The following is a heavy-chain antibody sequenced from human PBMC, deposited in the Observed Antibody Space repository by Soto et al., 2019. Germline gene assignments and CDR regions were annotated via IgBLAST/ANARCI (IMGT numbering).Heavy chain of an antibody. D-gene: IGHD3-16*01. Sequence: SQTLSLTCTVSGGSISSYYWSWIRPPPGKGLEWIGYIYYSGSTNYNPSLKSRVTISVDTSKNQFSLKLSSVTAADTAVYYCARVDYAYYFDYWGQGTLVTVSS. CDR2: IYYSGST. V-gene: IGHV4-59*01. CDR3: ARVDYAYYFDY. J-gene: IGHJ4*02. CDR1: GGSISSYY.